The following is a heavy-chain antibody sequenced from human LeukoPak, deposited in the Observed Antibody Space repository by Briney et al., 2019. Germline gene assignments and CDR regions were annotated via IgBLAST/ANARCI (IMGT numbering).Heavy chain of an antibody. V-gene: IGHV4-39*07. CDR1: GGSISSSSYY. CDR2: VYYTGAS. CDR3: ARGAPPQN. Sequence: SETLSLTCTVSGGSISSSSYYWGWIRLPPGKGLEWIGSVYYTGASYYNPSLKSRVTISIDTSKKHLSLKLTSVTAADTAVYYCARGAPPQNWGQGTLVTVSS. J-gene: IGHJ4*02.